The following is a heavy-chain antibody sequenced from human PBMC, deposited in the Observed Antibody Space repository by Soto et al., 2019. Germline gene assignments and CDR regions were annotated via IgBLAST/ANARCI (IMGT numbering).Heavy chain of an antibody. J-gene: IGHJ6*02. CDR2: ISYTGSA. Sequence: SETLSLTCTVSGGSISYSYWTWIRQPPGKGLEWIGYISYTGSANYNASLKSRLTISVDTSKNQFSLKLSSVTAADTALYYCARVNYGDYYYGMDVWGQGTTVTVSS. CDR3: ARVNYGDYYYGMDV. CDR1: GGSISYSY. V-gene: IGHV4-59*01. D-gene: IGHD4-17*01.